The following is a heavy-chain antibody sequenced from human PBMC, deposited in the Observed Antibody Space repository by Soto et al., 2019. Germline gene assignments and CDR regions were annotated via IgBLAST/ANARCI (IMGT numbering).Heavy chain of an antibody. CDR3: ASGPDQPYGEDAFDI. V-gene: IGHV5-51*03. CDR1: GYSFTTYW. CDR2: IYLSDSDT. D-gene: IGHD4-17*01. J-gene: IGHJ3*02. Sequence: EVQLVQSGAVVKKPGESLKISCKGSGYSFTTYWIAWVRQMPGKGLEWMGIIYLSDSDTGYSPSFQGQVTISADTSISTAYLQWSSLRASDTAMYYCASGPDQPYGEDAFDIWGQGTMVTVSS.